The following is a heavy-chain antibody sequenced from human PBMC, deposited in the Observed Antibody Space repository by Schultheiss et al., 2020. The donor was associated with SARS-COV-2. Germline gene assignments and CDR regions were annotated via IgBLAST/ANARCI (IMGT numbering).Heavy chain of an antibody. J-gene: IGHJ6*02. CDR1: GFTFSSYS. CDR2: ISYDGSNK. CDR3: AKVRFRTSSGYSYYGTDV. Sequence: GGSLRLSCAASGFTFSSYSMHWVRQAPGKGLEWVAVISYDGSNKYYADSVKGRFTISRDNSKNTLYLQMNSLRAEDTAVYYCAKVRFRTSSGYSYYGTDVWGHGTTVTVSS. D-gene: IGHD6-6*01. V-gene: IGHV3-30-3*01.